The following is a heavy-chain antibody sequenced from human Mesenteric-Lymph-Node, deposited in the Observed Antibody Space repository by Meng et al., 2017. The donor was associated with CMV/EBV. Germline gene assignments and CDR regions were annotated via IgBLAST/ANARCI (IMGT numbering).Heavy chain of an antibody. J-gene: IGHJ4*02. D-gene: IGHD4-17*01. CDR3: ARSRYGDYETFDY. CDR2: YYSGST. Sequence: SETLSLTCIVSGGSISSYYWSWIRQPPGKGLEWIIYYSGSTNYNPSLKSRVIISVDTSKNQFSLKLSSVTAADTAVYYCARSRYGDYETFDYWGQGTLVTVSS. V-gene: IGHV4-59*12. CDR1: GGSISSYY.